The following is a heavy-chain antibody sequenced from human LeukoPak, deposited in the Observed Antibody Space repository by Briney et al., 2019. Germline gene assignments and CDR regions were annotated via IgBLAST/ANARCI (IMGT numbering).Heavy chain of an antibody. CDR1: GFTFSSYG. CDR2: VTRNGTTI. Sequence: GGSLRLSCAASGFTFSSYGMSWVRRAPGKGLEWVSSVTRNGTTIYYADSVKGWYTISRDNAKNTLSLQMNSLRAEDTAVYYCAKDLEASYSGWYFDYWGRGTLVTVSS. V-gene: IGHV3-23*01. D-gene: IGHD6-19*01. J-gene: IGHJ4*02. CDR3: AKDLEASYSGWYFDY.